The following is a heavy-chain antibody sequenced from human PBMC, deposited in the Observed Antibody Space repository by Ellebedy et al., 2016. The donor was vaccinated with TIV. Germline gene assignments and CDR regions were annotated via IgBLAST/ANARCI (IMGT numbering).Heavy chain of an antibody. CDR1: GYGFAHYV. Sequence: ASVKVSCXASGYGFAHYVIHWVRQAPGQGLEWMGWINGGNGVTYYSQKFQGRVTITRDTSATTAYLDVSNLRSEDMAMYYCARGYSGYHFDYWGQGTLVTVAS. CDR2: INGGNGVT. D-gene: IGHD5-12*01. J-gene: IGHJ4*02. CDR3: ARGYSGYHFDY. V-gene: IGHV1-3*03.